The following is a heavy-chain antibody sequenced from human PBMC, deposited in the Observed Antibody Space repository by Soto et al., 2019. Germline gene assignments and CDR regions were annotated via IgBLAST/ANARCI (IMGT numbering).Heavy chain of an antibody. Sequence: GESLKISCKGSGYSFTSYWIGWVRQMPGKGLEWMGIIYPGDSDTRYSPSFQSQVTISADKSISTAYLQWSSLKASDIAMYYCARVVVVAATQHAFDIWGQGTMVTVSS. D-gene: IGHD2-15*01. J-gene: IGHJ3*02. V-gene: IGHV5-51*01. CDR3: ARVVVVAATQHAFDI. CDR2: IYPGDSDT. CDR1: GYSFTSYW.